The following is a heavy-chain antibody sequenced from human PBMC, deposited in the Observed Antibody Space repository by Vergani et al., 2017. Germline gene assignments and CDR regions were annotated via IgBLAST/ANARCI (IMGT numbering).Heavy chain of an antibody. V-gene: IGHV3-9*01. CDR3: TKGSVYYHDSAGHGYDPYTGFDL. CDR2: ISWNSGAV. D-gene: IGHD5-12*01. J-gene: IGHJ3*01. Sequence: EVDLVESGGGLAQPGGSLRLLCEASGITFWKFGMHWVRQGPGKGLEWVPGISWNSGAVDYADSVRGRFTIARVSAKKSLFLEMNSLRFEDTAIYFCTKGSVYYHDSAGHGYDPYTGFDLWGQGTLVTVSS. CDR1: GITFWKFG.